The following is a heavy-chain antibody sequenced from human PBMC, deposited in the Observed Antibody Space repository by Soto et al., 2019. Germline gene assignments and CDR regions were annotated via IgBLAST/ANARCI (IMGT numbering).Heavy chain of an antibody. V-gene: IGHV3-23*01. CDR2: VSGGGGST. J-gene: IGHJ6*02. CDR1: GFTFSSYA. CDR3: AMAHVDTAMDYYYYYGLDV. D-gene: IGHD5-18*01. Sequence: PGGSLRLSCAASGFTFSSYAMTWVRQAPGKGLERVSGVSGGGGSTYYADSVKGRFTISRDNSEHTLYLHMNSLRAEDTAVYYCAMAHVDTAMDYYYYYGLDVWGQGTTVTVSS.